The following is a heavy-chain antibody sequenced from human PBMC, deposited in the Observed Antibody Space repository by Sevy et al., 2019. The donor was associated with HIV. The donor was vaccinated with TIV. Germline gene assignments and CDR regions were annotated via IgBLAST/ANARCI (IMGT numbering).Heavy chain of an antibody. J-gene: IGHJ4*02. Sequence: GGSLRLSCAASGFTFSNYWMTWVRQAPGKGLEWVANIKPDGSQKYYVDSLKGRFTISRDNAKNSLYLQMGSLTDEDTADYYCARDRRVEYGGSDYWGQGALVTVSS. CDR2: IKPDGSQK. CDR3: ARDRRVEYGGSDY. D-gene: IGHD3-10*01. V-gene: IGHV3-7*03. CDR1: GFTFSNYW.